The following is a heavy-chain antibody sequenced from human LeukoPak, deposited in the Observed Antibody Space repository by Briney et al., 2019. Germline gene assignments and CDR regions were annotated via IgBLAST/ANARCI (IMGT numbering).Heavy chain of an antibody. CDR2: INPNSGGT. CDR3: ARDFSALPLWFGEGGYNWFDP. D-gene: IGHD3-10*01. V-gene: IGHV1-2*02. Sequence: GASVKVSCKASGYTFTGYYMHWVRQAPGQGREWMGWINPNSGGTNYAQKFQGRVTMTRDTSISTAYMELSRLRSDDTAVYYCARDFSALPLWFGEGGYNWFDPWGQGTLVTVSS. J-gene: IGHJ5*02. CDR1: GYTFTGYY.